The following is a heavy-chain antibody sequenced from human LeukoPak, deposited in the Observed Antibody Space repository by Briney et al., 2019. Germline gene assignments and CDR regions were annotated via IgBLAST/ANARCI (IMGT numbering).Heavy chain of an antibody. V-gene: IGHV3-74*01. CDR1: GFTFSYYW. D-gene: IGHD3-22*01. CDR3: ARQYDSSGYPKPFDY. J-gene: IGHJ4*02. CDR2: INSDGSSA. Sequence: GGSLRLSCAASGFTFSYYWMHWVRQAPGKGLVWVSRINSDGSSASYADSVKGRFTISRDNAKNTLFLQMNSLRAQDTAVYYCARQYDSSGYPKPFDYWGQGTLVTVSS.